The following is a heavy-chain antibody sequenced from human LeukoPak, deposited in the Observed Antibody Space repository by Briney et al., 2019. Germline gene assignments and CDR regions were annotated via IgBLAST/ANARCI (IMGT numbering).Heavy chain of an antibody. D-gene: IGHD5-18*01. J-gene: IGHJ4*02. CDR2: ISYDGSNK. V-gene: IGHV3-30*04. CDR1: GFTFSSYA. CDR3: ARAAMVKYFDY. Sequence: PGRSLRLSCAASGFTFSSYAMHWVRQAPGKGLEWVAVISYDGSNKYYADSVKGRFTISRDNSKNTLYLQMNSLRAEDTAVYYCARAAMVKYFDYWGQGTLVTVSS.